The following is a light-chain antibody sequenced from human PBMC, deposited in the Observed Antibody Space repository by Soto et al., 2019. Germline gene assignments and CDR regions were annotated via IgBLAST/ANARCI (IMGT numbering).Light chain of an antibody. V-gene: IGLV2-11*01. CDR2: DVS. CDR3: SSYAGSYTWV. J-gene: IGLJ3*02. Sequence: QLVLTQPRSVSGSPGQSVTISCTGTSSDVGGYNYVSWYQHHPGKAPKLMIYDVSKRPSGVPDRFSGSKSGSTASLTISGLQVEDEADYYCSSYAGSYTWVFGGGTKLTVL. CDR1: SSDVGGYNY.